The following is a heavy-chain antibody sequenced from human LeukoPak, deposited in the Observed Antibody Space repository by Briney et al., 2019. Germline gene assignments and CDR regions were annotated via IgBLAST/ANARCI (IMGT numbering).Heavy chain of an antibody. D-gene: IGHD5-12*01. Sequence: PGGSLRLSCAASGFTFSSYSMNWVRQVPGKGLEWVSSISSSSSYIYYADSVKGRFTISRDNAKNSLYPQMNSLRAEDTAVYYCAREKRDGYSGYGWFDAFDIWGQGTMVTVSS. CDR2: ISSSSSYI. CDR1: GFTFSSYS. CDR3: AREKRDGYSGYGWFDAFDI. V-gene: IGHV3-21*01. J-gene: IGHJ3*02.